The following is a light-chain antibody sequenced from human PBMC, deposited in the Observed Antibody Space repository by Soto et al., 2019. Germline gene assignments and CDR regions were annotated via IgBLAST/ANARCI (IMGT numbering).Light chain of an antibody. CDR1: QSVSSD. J-gene: IGKJ5*01. Sequence: VLSQSPGTLSLSPGERATLSCRASQSVSSDFLAWYQQKPGQAPRLLIYGASSRAAGIPARFSGSGSGTDFTLTISSLQSEDFAVYYCQQYNTWRSITFGQGTRLEIK. CDR2: GAS. V-gene: IGKV3-15*01. CDR3: QQYNTWRSIT.